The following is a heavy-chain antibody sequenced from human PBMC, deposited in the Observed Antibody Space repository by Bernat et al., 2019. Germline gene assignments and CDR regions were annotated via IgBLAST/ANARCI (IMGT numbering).Heavy chain of an antibody. V-gene: IGHV2-26*01. J-gene: IGHJ2*01. CDR2: IFSNDEK. CDR3: AREWYSSSWYYWYFDL. D-gene: IGHD6-13*01. Sequence: QVTLKESGPVLVKPTEPLTLTCTVSGFSLSNARMGVSWIRQPPGKALEWLAHIFSNDEKSYSTSLKGRLTITKDTSKSQVVLTMTNMDPEDTATYYCAREWYSSSWYYWYFDLWGRGTLVTVSS. CDR1: GFSLSNARMG.